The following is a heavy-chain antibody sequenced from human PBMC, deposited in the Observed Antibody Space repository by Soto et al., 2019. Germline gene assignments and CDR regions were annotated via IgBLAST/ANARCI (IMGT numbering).Heavy chain of an antibody. CDR1: GFTFSSYG. J-gene: IGHJ6*02. D-gene: IGHD6-19*01. CDR3: ARDRRVAVAGYYYYGIDV. Sequence: GGSLRLSCAASGFTFSSYGMHWFRQAPGKGLEWGAVIWYDGSKKYYADSVKGRFTISRDNSKNTLYLQMNSLRDEDTAVDYYARDRRVAVAGYYYYGIDVWGQGTTVTVSS. V-gene: IGHV3-33*01. CDR2: IWYDGSKK.